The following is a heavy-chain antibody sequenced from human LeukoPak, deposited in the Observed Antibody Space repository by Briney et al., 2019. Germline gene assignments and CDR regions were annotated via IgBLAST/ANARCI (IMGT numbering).Heavy chain of an antibody. V-gene: IGHV3-7*01. D-gene: IGHD4-17*01. CDR2: IHQDGSEK. CDR1: GFTFSYYW. CDR3: VRGPHYGAYTDYFDY. J-gene: IGHJ4*02. Sequence: GGSLRLSCAASGFTFSYYWMTWVRQAPGKGLEWVANIHQDGSEKYYLDSVKGRFSISRDNAQNSLYLQMNSLRVEDTALYYCVRGPHYGAYTDYFDYWGRGTLVTVSS.